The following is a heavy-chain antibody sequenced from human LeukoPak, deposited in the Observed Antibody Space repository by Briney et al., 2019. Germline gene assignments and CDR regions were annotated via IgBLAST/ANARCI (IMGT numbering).Heavy chain of an antibody. CDR1: GFTVSSNY. V-gene: IGHV3-66*01. CDR2: IYSGGST. Sequence: PGGSLRLSCAASGFTVSSNYMSWVRQAPGKGLEWVSVIYSGGSTYYADSVKGRFTISRDNSKNMLYLQMNSLRAEDTAVYYCARGRLTTAFDYWGQGTLVTVSS. D-gene: IGHD4-11*01. CDR3: ARGRLTTAFDY. J-gene: IGHJ4*02.